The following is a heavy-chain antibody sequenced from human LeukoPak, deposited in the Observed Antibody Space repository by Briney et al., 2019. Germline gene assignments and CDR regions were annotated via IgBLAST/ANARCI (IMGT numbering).Heavy chain of an antibody. D-gene: IGHD6-13*01. Sequence: GGSLRLSCAASGFTFSSYGMHWVRQAPGKGLEWVAVISYDGSNKYYADSVKGRFTISRDNSKNTLYLQMNSLRAEDTAVYYCARDVVRWAAAANFDYWGQGTLVTVSS. J-gene: IGHJ4*02. CDR3: ARDVVRWAAAANFDY. V-gene: IGHV3-30*03. CDR1: GFTFSSYG. CDR2: ISYDGSNK.